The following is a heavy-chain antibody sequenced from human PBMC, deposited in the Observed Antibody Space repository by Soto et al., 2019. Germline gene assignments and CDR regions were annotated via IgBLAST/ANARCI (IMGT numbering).Heavy chain of an antibody. Sequence: SQTLSLTCAISGDSVSSNSAAWNWIRQSPSRGLEWLGRTYYRSKWYNDYAVSVKSRITINPDTSKNQFSLQLNSVTPEDTAVYYCAREHQRITMVRGVLGRFDYWGQGTLVTVSS. J-gene: IGHJ4*02. CDR3: AREHQRITMVRGVLGRFDY. V-gene: IGHV6-1*01. CDR1: GDSVSSNSAA. CDR2: TYYRSKWYN. D-gene: IGHD3-10*01.